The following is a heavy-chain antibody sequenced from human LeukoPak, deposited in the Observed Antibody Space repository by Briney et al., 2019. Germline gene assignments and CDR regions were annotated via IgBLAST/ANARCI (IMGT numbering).Heavy chain of an antibody. CDR2: INHSGST. D-gene: IGHD3-22*01. CDR3: ARRSFYCYDSSGYYGY. Sequence: SETLSLTCAVYGGSFSGYYRSWIRQPPGKGLEWIGEINHSGSTNYNPSLKSRVTISVDTSKNQFSLKLSSVTAADTAVYYCARRSFYCYDSSGYYGYWGQGTLVTVSS. V-gene: IGHV4-34*01. CDR1: GGSFSGYY. J-gene: IGHJ4*02.